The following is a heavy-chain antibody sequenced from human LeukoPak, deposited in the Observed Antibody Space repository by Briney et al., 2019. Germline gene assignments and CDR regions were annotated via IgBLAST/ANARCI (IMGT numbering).Heavy chain of an antibody. V-gene: IGHV4-4*07. CDR3: AREAVPLGYCSGGSCARGDAFDI. Sequence: SETLSLTCTVSGGSISSYYWSWIRQPAGKGLEWIGRIYTSGSTNYNPSLKSRVTMSVDTSKNQFSLTLSSVTAADTAVYYCAREAVPLGYCSGGSCARGDAFDIWGQGTMVTVSS. J-gene: IGHJ3*02. CDR1: GGSISSYY. D-gene: IGHD2-15*01. CDR2: IYTSGST.